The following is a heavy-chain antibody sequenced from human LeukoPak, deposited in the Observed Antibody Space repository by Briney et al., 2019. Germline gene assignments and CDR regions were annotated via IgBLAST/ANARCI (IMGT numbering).Heavy chain of an antibody. V-gene: IGHV4-4*09. CDR3: ARNGSSYFDY. J-gene: IGHJ4*02. Sequence: SETLSLTCTVSGGSISSYYWSWVRQPPGKGLEWIGYIYTSGSTNYNPSLKSRVTISVDTSKNQFSLKLSSVTAADTAVYYCARNGSSYFDYWGQGTLVTVSS. D-gene: IGHD5-24*01. CDR1: GGSISSYY. CDR2: IYTSGST.